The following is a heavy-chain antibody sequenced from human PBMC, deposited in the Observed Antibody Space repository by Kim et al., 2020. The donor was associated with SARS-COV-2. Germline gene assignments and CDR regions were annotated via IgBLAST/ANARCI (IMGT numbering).Heavy chain of an antibody. CDR3: EASDY. CDR2: ISVSGLRT. Sequence: GGSLRLSCAASGFTFSTYAMSWARQAPGKGLEWVSTISVSGLRTHYADSVKGRFTISRDNSRSTLFLQMNYLRAEDTAIYYCEASDYWGQGSLVTVSS. J-gene: IGHJ4*02. CDR1: GFTFSTYA. V-gene: IGHV3-23*01.